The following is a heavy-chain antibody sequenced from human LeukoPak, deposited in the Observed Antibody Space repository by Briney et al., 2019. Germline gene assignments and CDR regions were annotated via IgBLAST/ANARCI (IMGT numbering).Heavy chain of an antibody. Sequence: GGSLRLSCAASGFNFSTYAMHWVRQAPGKGLEWVAVISYDGSNKYYADSVKGRFTISRDNSKNTLYLQMNSLRAEDTAVYYCARGDSSGWYPSQNWFDPWGQGTLVTVSS. CDR1: GFNFSTYA. CDR3: ARGDSSGWYPSQNWFDP. V-gene: IGHV3-30*04. CDR2: ISYDGSNK. J-gene: IGHJ5*02. D-gene: IGHD6-19*01.